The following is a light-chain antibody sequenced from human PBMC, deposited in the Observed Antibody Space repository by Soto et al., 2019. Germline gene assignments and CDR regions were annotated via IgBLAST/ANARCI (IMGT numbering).Light chain of an antibody. CDR1: QNINNY. CDR2: AAY. Sequence: DIQMTQSPSSLSASVGDRVTITCQASQNINNYLNWYQQKPGRAPKLLIYAAYNLQSGLPSRFSGSGSGTDFTLTISSLQPEDFATYYCQQSYSTTITFGQGTRLEI. V-gene: IGKV1-39*01. J-gene: IGKJ5*01. CDR3: QQSYSTTIT.